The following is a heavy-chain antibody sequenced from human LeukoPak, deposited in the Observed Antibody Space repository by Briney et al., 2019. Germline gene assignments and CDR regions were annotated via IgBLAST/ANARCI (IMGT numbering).Heavy chain of an antibody. D-gene: IGHD1-26*01. Sequence: GGSLRLSCAASEFTISSSYMSWVRQAPGKGLEWVSIIYSDGSTAYTDSVKGRFAISRDNSKNTLYLQMNSLRAEDTGVYYCASTRGSSFDYWGQGTLVTVSS. V-gene: IGHV3-53*01. CDR2: IYSDGST. CDR3: ASTRGSSFDY. CDR1: EFTISSSY. J-gene: IGHJ4*02.